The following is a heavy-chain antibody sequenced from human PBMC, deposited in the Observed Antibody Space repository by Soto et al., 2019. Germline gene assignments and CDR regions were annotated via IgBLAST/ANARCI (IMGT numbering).Heavy chain of an antibody. D-gene: IGHD3-9*01. Sequence: ASVKVSCKASGYTFTGYYMHWVRQAPGQGLEWMGWINPNSGGTNYAQKLQGRVTMTTDTSTSTAYMELRSLRSDDTAVYYCARVLVHDILTGYSKTHFDYWGQGTLVTVSS. V-gene: IGHV1-2*02. CDR1: GYTFTGYY. J-gene: IGHJ4*02. CDR3: ARVLVHDILTGYSKTHFDY. CDR2: INPNSGGT.